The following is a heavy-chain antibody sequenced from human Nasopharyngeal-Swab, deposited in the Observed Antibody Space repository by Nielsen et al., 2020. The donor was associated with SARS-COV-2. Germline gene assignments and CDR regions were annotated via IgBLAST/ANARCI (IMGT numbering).Heavy chain of an antibody. CDR2: ISSSSSSYI. CDR1: GFSFSSYS. Sequence: GESLKISCAASGFSFSSYSMNWVRQAPGKGLEWVSSISSSSSSYIYYADSVKGRFTISRDNAKNSLYLQMNSLRAEDTAVYYCARAWDYDFWSGYSRDYWGQGTLVTVSS. J-gene: IGHJ4*02. D-gene: IGHD3-3*01. CDR3: ARAWDYDFWSGYSRDY. V-gene: IGHV3-21*01.